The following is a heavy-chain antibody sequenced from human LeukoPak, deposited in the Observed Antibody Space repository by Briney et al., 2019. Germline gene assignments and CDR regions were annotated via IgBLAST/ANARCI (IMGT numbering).Heavy chain of an antibody. CDR1: GFTFSNYW. V-gene: IGHV3-7*01. CDR3: ARDTENYYGSGSFDY. Sequence: PGGSLRLSCTASGFTFSNYWMTWVRQAPGKGLEWVANINQNGSQKYFVDSLKGRFTISRDNAKNSLYLQMNTLMAEDTAVYYCARDTENYYGSGSFDYWGQGTLVTVSS. CDR2: INQNGSQK. D-gene: IGHD3-10*01. J-gene: IGHJ4*02.